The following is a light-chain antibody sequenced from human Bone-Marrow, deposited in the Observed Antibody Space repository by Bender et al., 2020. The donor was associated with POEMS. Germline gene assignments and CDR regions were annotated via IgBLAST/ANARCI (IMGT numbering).Light chain of an antibody. CDR1: ALPNKY. CDR3: QSADNSDTWV. Sequence: SYELTQPPSVSLSPGQTARITCSGDALPNKYAYWYQQKPGQAPLLVMYRDSKRPSGIPERFSGSSSGTTVTLTISGVQAEDEADYYCQSADNSDTWVIGGGTKLTVL. V-gene: IGLV3-25*03. J-gene: IGLJ3*02. CDR2: RDS.